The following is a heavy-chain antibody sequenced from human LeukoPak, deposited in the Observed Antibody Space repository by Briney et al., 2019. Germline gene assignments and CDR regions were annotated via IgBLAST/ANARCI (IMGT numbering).Heavy chain of an antibody. CDR3: ARANFLYCSSSTCLFDY. Sequence: ASVKVSCKASGGTFSSYAISWVRQAPGQGFEWMGWINPNDGDTNYAQKFQGRVTMTRDTSISTAHMEVSRLRSDDTAVYYCARANFLYCSSSTCLFDYWAREPWLPSRQ. D-gene: IGHD2-2*01. CDR2: INPNDGDT. CDR1: GGTFSSYA. J-gene: IGHJ4*02. V-gene: IGHV1-2*02.